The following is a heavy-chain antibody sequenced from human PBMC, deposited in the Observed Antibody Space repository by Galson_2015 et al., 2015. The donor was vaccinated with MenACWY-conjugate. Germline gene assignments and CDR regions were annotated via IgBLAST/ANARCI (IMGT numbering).Heavy chain of an antibody. J-gene: IGHJ4*02. V-gene: IGHV3-74*01. CDR3: AKSRGASFYFDS. CDR2: INPGGSST. Sequence: SLRLSCAASGFIFNTYWKHWVRQAPGEGLVWVSRINPGGSSTAYADSVKDRFTISRDNAKNTLYLQMNSLRPEDTAVFYCAKSRGASFYFDSWGQGTLVTVSS. D-gene: IGHD1-26*01. CDR1: GFIFNTYW.